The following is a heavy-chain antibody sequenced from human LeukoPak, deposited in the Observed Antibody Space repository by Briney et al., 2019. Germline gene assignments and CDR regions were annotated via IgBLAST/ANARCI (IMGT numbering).Heavy chain of an antibody. J-gene: IGHJ3*02. Sequence: SETLSLTCTVSGGSISSGDYYWSWIRQPPGKGLEWIGYIYYSGSTYYNPSLKSRVTISVDTSKNQFSLKLSSVTAADTAVYYCARNGGVYYDFWSGQDAFDIWGQGTMVTVSS. CDR2: IYYSGST. D-gene: IGHD3-3*01. CDR3: ARNGGVYYDFWSGQDAFDI. V-gene: IGHV4-30-4*08. CDR1: GGSISSGDYY.